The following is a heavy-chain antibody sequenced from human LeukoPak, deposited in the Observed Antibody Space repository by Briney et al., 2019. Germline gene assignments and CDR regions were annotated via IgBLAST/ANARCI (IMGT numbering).Heavy chain of an antibody. CDR3: ARGHPHYDFWSGYPPGWYFDL. V-gene: IGHV4-34*01. CDR1: NGSFSDYY. Sequence: SETLSLTCAVYNGSFSDYYWSWIRQPPGKGLEWIGSIYYSGSTNYNPSLKSRVTISVDTSKNQFSLKLSSVTAADTAVYYCARGHPHYDFWSGYPPGWYFDLWGRGTLVTVSS. D-gene: IGHD3-3*01. CDR2: IYYSGST. J-gene: IGHJ2*01.